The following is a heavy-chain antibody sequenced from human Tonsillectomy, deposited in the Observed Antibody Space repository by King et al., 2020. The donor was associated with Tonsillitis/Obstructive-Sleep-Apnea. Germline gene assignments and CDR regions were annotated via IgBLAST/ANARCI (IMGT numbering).Heavy chain of an antibody. CDR2: ISYDGSNK. Sequence: QLVQSGGGVVQPGRSLRLSCAASGFTFSSYGMHWVRQAPGKGLEWVAVISYDGSNKYYADSVKGRFTISRDNSKNPLYLQMNSLRAEDTAVYYCAKGGSPLFDYWGQGTLVTVSS. CDR3: AKGGSPLFDY. CDR1: GFTFSSYG. D-gene: IGHD3-16*01. V-gene: IGHV3-30*18. J-gene: IGHJ4*02.